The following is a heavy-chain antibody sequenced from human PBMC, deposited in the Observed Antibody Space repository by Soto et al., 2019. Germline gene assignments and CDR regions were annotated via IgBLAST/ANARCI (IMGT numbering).Heavy chain of an antibody. CDR3: ARWRIYVFWSGSHNWFDP. Sequence: GASVKVSCKASGYTFTSYGISWVRQAPGQGLEWMGWISAYNGNTNYAQKLQGRVTMTTDTSTSTAYMELRSLRSDDTAVYYCARWRIYVFWSGSHNWFDPWGQGTLVTVSS. CDR2: ISAYNGNT. J-gene: IGHJ5*02. CDR1: GYTFTSYG. V-gene: IGHV1-18*01. D-gene: IGHD3-3*01.